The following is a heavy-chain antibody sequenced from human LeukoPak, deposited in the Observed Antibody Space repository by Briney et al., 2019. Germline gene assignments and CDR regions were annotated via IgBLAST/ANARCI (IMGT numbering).Heavy chain of an antibody. CDR3: ARVICSGGSCYDSNWFDP. Sequence: SETLSLTCTVSGGSTSSYYWSWIRQPAGKGLEWIGRIYTSGSTNYNPSLKSRVTMSVDTSKNQFSLKLSSVTAADTAVYYCARVICSGGSCYDSNWFDPWGQGTLVTVSS. D-gene: IGHD2-15*01. J-gene: IGHJ5*02. CDR1: GGSTSSYY. V-gene: IGHV4-4*07. CDR2: IYTSGST.